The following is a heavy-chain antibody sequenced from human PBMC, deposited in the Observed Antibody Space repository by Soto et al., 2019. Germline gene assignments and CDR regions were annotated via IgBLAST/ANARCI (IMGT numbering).Heavy chain of an antibody. V-gene: IGHV4-39*07. D-gene: IGHD2-15*01. Sequence: SETLSLTCTVSGGSISTRSSYWGWIRQPPGKGLEWIGSIYYIGNTYYNPSLKSRVTISVDTSKTQFSLKLSSVTAADTAVYYCARGGARLYCSGGSCYFDYWGQGTLVTVSS. J-gene: IGHJ4*02. CDR2: IYYIGNT. CDR3: ARGGARLYCSGGSCYFDY. CDR1: GGSISTRSSY.